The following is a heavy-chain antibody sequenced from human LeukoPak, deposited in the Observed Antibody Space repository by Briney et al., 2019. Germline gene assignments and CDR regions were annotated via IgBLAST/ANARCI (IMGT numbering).Heavy chain of an antibody. Sequence: PGGSLRLSCAASGFTFSSYWMHWVRQAPGKGLVWVSRINSDGSSTSYADSVKGRFTISRDNAKNTLYLQMNSLRAEDTAVYYCARVSVGATHYYYYYMDVWGKGTTVTFSS. V-gene: IGHV3-74*01. CDR3: ARVSVGATHYYYYYMDV. CDR1: GFTFSSYW. D-gene: IGHD1-26*01. CDR2: INSDGSST. J-gene: IGHJ6*03.